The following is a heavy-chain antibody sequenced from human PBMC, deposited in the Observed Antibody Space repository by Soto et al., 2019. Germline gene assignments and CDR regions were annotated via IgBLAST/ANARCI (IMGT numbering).Heavy chain of an antibody. CDR2: IWYDGSNK. D-gene: IGHD6-13*01. Sequence: GGFLRLSCAASGFTFSSYGMHWVRQAPGKGLEWVAVIWYDGSNKYYADSVKGRFTISRDNSKNTLYLQMNSLRAEDTAVYYCARARTAGTPNYYGMDVWGQGTTVTVSS. V-gene: IGHV3-33*01. J-gene: IGHJ6*02. CDR1: GFTFSSYG. CDR3: ARARTAGTPNYYGMDV.